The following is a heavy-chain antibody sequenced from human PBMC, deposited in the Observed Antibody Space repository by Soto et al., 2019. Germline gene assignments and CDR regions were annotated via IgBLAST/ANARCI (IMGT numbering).Heavy chain of an antibody. J-gene: IGHJ4*02. Sequence: QVQLVESGGGVVQPGRSRRLSCAASGFTFNTYPMHWVRQAPGKGLEWVALISHDGSKKYYADSVKGRFTISRDNYENTLYLQLNNLRAEDTAVYYCARWTYYYDSGGYRWGQGTLVTVSS. CDR1: GFTFNTYP. CDR3: ARWTYYYDSGGYR. D-gene: IGHD3-22*01. CDR2: ISHDGSKK. V-gene: IGHV3-30-3*01.